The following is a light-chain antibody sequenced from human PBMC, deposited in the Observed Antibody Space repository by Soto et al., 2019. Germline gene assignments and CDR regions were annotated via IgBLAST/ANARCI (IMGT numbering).Light chain of an antibody. CDR3: AAWDDSLNGVV. J-gene: IGLJ2*01. CDR1: SSNIGSNT. V-gene: IGLV1-44*01. CDR2: SNN. Sequence: QSVLTQPPSASGTPGQRVTISCSGSSSNIGSNTVNWYQQLPGTAPKLVIYSNNQRPSGVPDLFSGSKSGTSASLAISGLQSEEEADYYCAAWDDSLNGVVFGGGTKLTVL.